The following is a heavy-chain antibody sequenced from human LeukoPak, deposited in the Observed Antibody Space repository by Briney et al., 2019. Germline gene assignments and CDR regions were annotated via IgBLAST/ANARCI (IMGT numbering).Heavy chain of an antibody. D-gene: IGHD6-13*01. CDR1: GFTFSSYW. CDR3: ARDFIAAAGNS. V-gene: IGHV3-74*01. Sequence: PGGSLRLSCAASGFTFSSYWMHWVRQAPWKGLVWVSRINSDGSSTSYADSVKGRFTISRDNAKNTLYLQMNSLRAEDTAVYYCARDFIAAAGNSWGQGTLVTVSS. J-gene: IGHJ5*02. CDR2: INSDGSST.